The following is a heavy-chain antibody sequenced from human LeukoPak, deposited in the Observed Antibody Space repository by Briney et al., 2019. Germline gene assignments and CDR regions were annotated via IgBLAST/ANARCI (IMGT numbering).Heavy chain of an antibody. CDR1: GFTFSSYW. CDR3: ARIGTAAPPFDYYYYYYGMDV. D-gene: IGHD2-2*01. CDR2: IKQDGSEK. V-gene: IGHV3-7*01. J-gene: IGHJ6*02. Sequence: GGSLRLSCAASGFTFSSYWMSWVRQAPGKGLEWVANIKQDGSEKYYVDSVKGRFTISRDNAKNSLYLQMNSLRAEDTAVYYCARIGTAAPPFDYYYYYYGMDVWGQGTTVTVSS.